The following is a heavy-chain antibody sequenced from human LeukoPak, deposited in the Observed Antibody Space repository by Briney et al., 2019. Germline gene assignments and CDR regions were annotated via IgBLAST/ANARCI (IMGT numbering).Heavy chain of an antibody. J-gene: IGHJ6*02. CDR2: IYSGGDT. CDR3: VGEGLPPYYGMDV. Sequence: PGGSLRLSCAASGFTASTNYMSWVRQAPAKGLEWLSIIYSGGDTFYADSVKGRFTISRDTSKKTLYLQMNSLRVEDTAVYYCVGEGLPPYYGMDVWGQGTSVTVSS. V-gene: IGHV3-53*01. CDR1: GFTASTNY. D-gene: IGHD2-21*02.